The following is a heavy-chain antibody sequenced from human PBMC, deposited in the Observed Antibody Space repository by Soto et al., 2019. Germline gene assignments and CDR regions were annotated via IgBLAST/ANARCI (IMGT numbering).Heavy chain of an antibody. V-gene: IGHV4-34*01. CDR3: AVFSGGSYYGMDV. J-gene: IGHJ6*02. CDR2: INHSGST. D-gene: IGHD2-15*01. CDR1: GGSFSGYY. Sequence: SETLSLTCAVYGGSFSGYYWSWIRQPPGKGLEWIGEINHSGSTNYNPSLKSRVTISVDTSKNQFSLKLSSVTAADTAVYYCAVFSGGSYYGMDVWGQGTTVTVSS.